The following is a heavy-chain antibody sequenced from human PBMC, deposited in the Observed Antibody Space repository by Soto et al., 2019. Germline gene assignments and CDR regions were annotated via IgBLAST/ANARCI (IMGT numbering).Heavy chain of an antibody. CDR2: TYYRSKWYN. Sequence: SQTLSLPCAISGESVSSNDAAWSWIRQSPSRGLEWLGRTYYRSKWYNDYAGSLKSRIIINPDTSKNQFSLQLNSVTPEDTAMYYCARGNYYFDYWGQGTLVTVSS. J-gene: IGHJ4*02. CDR3: ARGNYYFDY. V-gene: IGHV6-1*01. CDR1: GESVSSNDAA.